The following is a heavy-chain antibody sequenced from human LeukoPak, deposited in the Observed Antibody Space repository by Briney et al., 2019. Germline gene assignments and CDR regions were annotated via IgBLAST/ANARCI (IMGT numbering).Heavy chain of an antibody. Sequence: VASVKVSCKASGYTFTSYYMHWVRQAPGQGLEWMGIINPSGGSTSYAQKFQGRVTMTRDTSTSTVYMELSSLRSEDTAVYYCARVRHAGTDENWFDPWGQGTLVTVSS. CDR3: ARVRHAGTDENWFDP. CDR1: GYTFTSYY. CDR2: INPSGGST. D-gene: IGHD6-13*01. J-gene: IGHJ5*02. V-gene: IGHV1-46*01.